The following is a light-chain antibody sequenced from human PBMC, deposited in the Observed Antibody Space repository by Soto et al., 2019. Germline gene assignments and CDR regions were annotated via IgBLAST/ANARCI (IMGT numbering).Light chain of an antibody. CDR2: WAS. Sequence: DIVMTQSPDSLAVSLGERATINCKSSQSVLYSSNTKNHLAWYQQKPGQPPKLLIYWASTRESGVPDRFSGSGSGTDVTLTISSLQAEDVAVYYCQQYYSTPVLTFGGGTKVESK. CDR1: QSVLYSSNTKNH. J-gene: IGKJ4*01. CDR3: QQYYSTPVLT. V-gene: IGKV4-1*01.